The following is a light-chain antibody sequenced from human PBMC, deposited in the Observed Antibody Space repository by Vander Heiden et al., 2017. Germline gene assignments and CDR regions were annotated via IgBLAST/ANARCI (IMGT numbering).Light chain of an antibody. CDR1: KLGDKY. CDR3: QAWDSSTVV. Sequence: SYELTQPPSVSVSPGQTASITCSGDKLGDKYACWYQQKPGQSPVLVIYPDSKRPSGIPERFSGSNSGNTATLTISGTQAMDEADYDCQAWDSSTVVFGGGTKLTVL. V-gene: IGLV3-1*01. J-gene: IGLJ3*02. CDR2: PDS.